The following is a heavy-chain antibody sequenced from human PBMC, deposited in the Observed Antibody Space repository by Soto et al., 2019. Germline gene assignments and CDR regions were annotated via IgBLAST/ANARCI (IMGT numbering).Heavy chain of an antibody. J-gene: IGHJ4*02. D-gene: IGHD3-22*01. CDR2: IYYSGST. V-gene: IGHV4-31*03. CDR3: ARLGYYDSSGYPRFDY. Sequence: TSETLSLTCTVSGGSISSGGYYWSWIRQHPGKGLEWIGYIYYSGSTYYNPSLKSRVTISVDTSKNQFSLKLSSVTAADTAVYYCARLGYYDSSGYPRFDYWGQGTLVTVSS. CDR1: GGSISSGGYY.